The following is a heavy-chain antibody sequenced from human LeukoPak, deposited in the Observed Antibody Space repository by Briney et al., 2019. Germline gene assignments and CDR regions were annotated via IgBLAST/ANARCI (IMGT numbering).Heavy chain of an antibody. V-gene: IGHV1-2*02. J-gene: IGHJ4*02. Sequence: GASVKVSCKASGYTFTSYDISWVRQAPGQGLEWMGWINPNSGGTNYAQKFQGRVTMTRDTSISTAYMELSRLRSDDTAVYYCARGSLELEYWGQGTLVTVSS. D-gene: IGHD1-1*01. CDR2: INPNSGGT. CDR3: ARGSLELEY. CDR1: GYTFTSYD.